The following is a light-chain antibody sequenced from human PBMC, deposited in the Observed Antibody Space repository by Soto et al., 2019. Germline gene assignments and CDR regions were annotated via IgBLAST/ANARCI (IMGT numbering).Light chain of an antibody. V-gene: IGLV2-14*01. CDR2: EAT. Sequence: QSALTQPASVSGSPGQSITISCTGTNSDIGSNSFVSWVQQHSGQVPKLIIYEATNRPSGVSNRLSGSKSGRTASLTISGLQAGDEADYYCISYSSGSTLVVFGGGSKVTVL. CDR3: ISYSSGSTLVV. J-gene: IGLJ2*01. CDR1: NSDIGSNSF.